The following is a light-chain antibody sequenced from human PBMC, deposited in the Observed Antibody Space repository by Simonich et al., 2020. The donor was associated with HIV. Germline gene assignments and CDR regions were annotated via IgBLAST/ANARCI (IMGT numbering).Light chain of an antibody. J-gene: IGKJ2*01. CDR1: QRVLYSSNHKNY. CDR3: QQYYSTPSYT. CDR2: WAS. V-gene: IGKV4-1*01. Sequence: DIVMTQSPDSLAVSLGERATINCKSSQRVLYSSNHKNYLSWYQQKQGQAPKLLIYWASTRESGGPDRFSGSGSGTDFTLTISSLQAEDVAVYYCQQYYSTPSYTFGQGTKLEIK.